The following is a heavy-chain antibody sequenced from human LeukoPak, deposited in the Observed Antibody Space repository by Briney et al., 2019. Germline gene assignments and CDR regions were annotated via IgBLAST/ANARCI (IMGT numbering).Heavy chain of an antibody. CDR1: GLTVSSDY. J-gene: IGHJ4*02. CDR2: IYSGGGT. D-gene: IGHD3-16*01. Sequence: GGSLRLSCAASGLTVSSDYMSWVRQAPGKGLEWVSVIYSGGGTYYADSVRGRFTISRDNSKNTLYVQMSSLRAEDTAVYYCARSNNGGWGYCDYWGQGSLVTVSS. CDR3: ARSNNGGWGYCDY. V-gene: IGHV3-66*01.